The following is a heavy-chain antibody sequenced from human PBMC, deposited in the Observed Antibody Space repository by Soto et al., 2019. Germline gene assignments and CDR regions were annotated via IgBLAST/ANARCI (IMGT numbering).Heavy chain of an antibody. CDR1: GYSFTSNA. CDR3: AKTQGSANFHY. CDR2: INTGNGNT. V-gene: IGHV1-3*04. J-gene: IGHJ4*02. Sequence: QVQLVQSGAEVKKPGASVKLSCKASGYSFTSNAIYWVRQAPGQSLEWMGWINTGNGNTKDSQKFQGRVTITRDTSASTVYMELSSLRFEDTAVYFCAKTQGSANFHYWGQGTLVTVSS.